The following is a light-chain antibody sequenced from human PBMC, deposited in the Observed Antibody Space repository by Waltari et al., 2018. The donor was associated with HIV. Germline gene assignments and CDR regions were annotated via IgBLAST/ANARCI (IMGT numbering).Light chain of an antibody. CDR3: SSFATSDTLL. Sequence: QSALTQPASVSGSPGQSITISCTGTSYDIGLYNFFSWYQKHPDKAPQLIIYGNTNRPSGVSYRFSGSKSDNTASLTISGLQAEDEADYYCSSFATSDTLLFGGGTKLTVL. CDR2: GNT. V-gene: IGLV2-14*01. J-gene: IGLJ2*01. CDR1: SYDIGLYNF.